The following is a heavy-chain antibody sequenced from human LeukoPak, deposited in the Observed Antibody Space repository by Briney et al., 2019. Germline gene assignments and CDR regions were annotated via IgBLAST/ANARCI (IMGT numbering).Heavy chain of an antibody. CDR2: ISAYNGNT. J-gene: IGHJ4*02. CDR3: ARDLRWSYYGIFDY. Sequence: ASVKVSCKASGYTFTSYGINWVRQAPGQGLEWMGWISAYNGNTNYAQKLQGRVTMTTDTSTSTAYMELRSLRSDDTAVYYCARDLRWSYYGIFDYWGQGTLVTVSS. D-gene: IGHD1-26*01. CDR1: GYTFTSYG. V-gene: IGHV1-18*01.